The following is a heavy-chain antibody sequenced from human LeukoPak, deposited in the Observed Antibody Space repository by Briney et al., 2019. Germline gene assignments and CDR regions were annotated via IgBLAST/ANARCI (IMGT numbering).Heavy chain of an antibody. Sequence: GGSLRLSCAASGFTFSSYAMTWVRQAPGKGLEWVSAISGSGGSTYYADSVKGRFTISRDNSKNMLFLQMNSLRAEDTAVYYCARGPLIAAAGTWWGQGTLVTVSS. V-gene: IGHV3-23*01. D-gene: IGHD6-13*01. CDR2: ISGSGGST. CDR1: GFTFSSYA. CDR3: ARGPLIAAAGTW. J-gene: IGHJ4*02.